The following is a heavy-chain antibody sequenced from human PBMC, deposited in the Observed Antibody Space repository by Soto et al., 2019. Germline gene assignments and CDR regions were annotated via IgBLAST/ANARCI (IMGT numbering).Heavy chain of an antibody. Sequence: SVKVSCKASGGTFSSYAISWVRQAPGQGLERMGGIIPIFGTANYAQKFQGRVTITADKSTSTAYMELSSLRSEDTAVYYCARDQGNTIFGVVSTSYYYYGMDVWGQGTTVNVSS. CDR2: IIPIFGTA. CDR3: ARDQGNTIFGVVSTSYYYYGMDV. D-gene: IGHD3-3*01. CDR1: GGTFSSYA. V-gene: IGHV1-69*06. J-gene: IGHJ6*02.